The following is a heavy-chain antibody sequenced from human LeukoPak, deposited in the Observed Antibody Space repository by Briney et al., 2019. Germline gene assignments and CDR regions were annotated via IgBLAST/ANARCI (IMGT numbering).Heavy chain of an antibody. D-gene: IGHD3-10*01. CDR3: ALWSYYYYGLDV. V-gene: IGHV3-72*01. J-gene: IGHJ6*02. CDR2: SRNKAKSHTT. CDR1: GFTFSDRD. Sequence: GGSLRLSCAASGFTFSDRDMDWVRQAPGKGLEWVCRSRNKAKSHTTEYAASVKGRFTISRDNSNNSVWLQMNSLKTEDTAVYYCALWSYYYYGLDVWGQGTTVTVTS.